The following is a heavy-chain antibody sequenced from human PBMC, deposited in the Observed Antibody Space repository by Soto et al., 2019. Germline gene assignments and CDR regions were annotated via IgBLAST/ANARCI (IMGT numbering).Heavy chain of an antibody. CDR2: ILYSGTT. D-gene: IGHD2-8*01. CDR1: GGSISSGDYY. CDR3: ARNGALDY. Sequence: QVQLQESGPGLVKPSQTLSLTCTVSGGSISSGDYYWSWIRQPQGKGLEWIGYILYSGTTNYNPSLESRLNISVETSKNQFSLKLTSVTAADTAVYYCARNGALDYWGRGTLVTVSS. J-gene: IGHJ4*02. V-gene: IGHV4-30-4*01.